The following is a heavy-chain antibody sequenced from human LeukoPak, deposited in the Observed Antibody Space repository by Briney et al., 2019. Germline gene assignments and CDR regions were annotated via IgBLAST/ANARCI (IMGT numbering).Heavy chain of an antibody. CDR1: GFTFSNYE. Sequence: GGSLRLSCAASGFTFSNYEMNWVRQAPGKGLEWVSYISSSGTTTYYADSVKGRFTISRDNAKNSLYLQMNRLRAEDTAVYYCARDEVGATTEFDYWGQGTLVTVSS. CDR2: ISSSGTTT. CDR3: ARDEVGATTEFDY. D-gene: IGHD1-26*01. V-gene: IGHV3-48*03. J-gene: IGHJ4*02.